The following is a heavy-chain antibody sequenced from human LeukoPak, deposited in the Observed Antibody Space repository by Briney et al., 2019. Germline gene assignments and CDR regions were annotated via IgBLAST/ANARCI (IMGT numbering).Heavy chain of an antibody. J-gene: IGHJ4*02. CDR3: ARGLVYCSSTSCSYYFDY. D-gene: IGHD2-2*01. Sequence: GASVKVSCKASGYTFTSYDINWVRQATGQGLEWMGWMNPNSGNTGYAQKFQGRVTMTRNTSISTAYMELSSLRSEDTAVYYCARGLVYCSSTSCSYYFDYWGQGTLVTVSS. V-gene: IGHV1-8*01. CDR2: MNPNSGNT. CDR1: GYTFTSYD.